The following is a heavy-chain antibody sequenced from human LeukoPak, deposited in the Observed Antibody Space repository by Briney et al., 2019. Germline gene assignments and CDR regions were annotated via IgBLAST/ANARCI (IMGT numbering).Heavy chain of an antibody. CDR3: ARGPTLGLDI. CDR1: GYTFTAYY. CDR2: INPNSGDT. Sequence: ASVKVSCKASGYTFTAYYIHWVRQAPGQGLEWMGWINPNSGDTNLPQRFQGRVTMTRDTSIITAYMELSSLTSDDTGMYYCARGPTLGLDIWGHGTMVTVSS. J-gene: IGHJ3*02. V-gene: IGHV1-2*02.